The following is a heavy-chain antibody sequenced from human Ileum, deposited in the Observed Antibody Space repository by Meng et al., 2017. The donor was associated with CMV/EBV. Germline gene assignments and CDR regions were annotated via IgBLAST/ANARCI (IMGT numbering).Heavy chain of an antibody. CDR3: ARGSSGAVDLDY. CDR1: GGSFSGYY. V-gene: IGHV4-34*01. CDR2: INHSGST. Sequence: GSLRLSCAVYGGSFSGYYWSWIRQPPGKGLEWIGEINHSGSTNYNPSLKSRVTISVDTSKNQFSLKLSSVTAADTAVYYCARGSSGAVDLDYWGQGTRVTVSS. J-gene: IGHJ4*02. D-gene: IGHD6-19*01.